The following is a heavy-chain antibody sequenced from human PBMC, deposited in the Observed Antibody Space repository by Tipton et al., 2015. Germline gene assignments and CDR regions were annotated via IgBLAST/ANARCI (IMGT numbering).Heavy chain of an antibody. Sequence: TLSLTCSVSGGSISEDDFYWTWLRQPPGMGLEWIGYIFYSGSAFYNPSLKSRVTISVDTSENQFSLKLSSVTAADSAVYYCARTGGYYDSSGFLFDYWGQGTLVTVSS. D-gene: IGHD3-22*01. CDR2: IFYSGSA. CDR3: ARTGGYYDSSGFLFDY. J-gene: IGHJ4*02. V-gene: IGHV4-30-4*01. CDR1: GGSISEDDFY.